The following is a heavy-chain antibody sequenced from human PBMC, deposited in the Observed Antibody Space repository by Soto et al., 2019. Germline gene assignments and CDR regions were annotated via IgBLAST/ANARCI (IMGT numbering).Heavy chain of an antibody. CDR3: AKGAYDFWSGYFSSLFDY. Sequence: GGSLRLSCAASGLTFSTYGMSWVRQAPGKGLEWVSAISGSGGSTYYADSVKGRFTISRDNSKNTLYLQMNSLRAEDTAVYYCAKGAYDFWSGYFSSLFDYWGQGTLVTRLL. D-gene: IGHD3-3*01. CDR2: ISGSGGST. J-gene: IGHJ4*02. V-gene: IGHV3-23*01. CDR1: GLTFSTYG.